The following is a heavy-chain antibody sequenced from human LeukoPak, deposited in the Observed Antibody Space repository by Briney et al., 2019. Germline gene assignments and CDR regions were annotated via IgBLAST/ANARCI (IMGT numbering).Heavy chain of an antibody. J-gene: IGHJ4*02. D-gene: IGHD3-9*01. CDR3: ARGSDPYDILTGYYLS. CDR2: ISYDGSNK. V-gene: IGHV3-30-3*01. Sequence: GGSLRLSCAASGFTFSSYAMHWVRQAPAKGLEWVAVISYDGSNKYYADSVKGRFTSSRDNSKNTLYLQMNSLRAEDTAVYYCARGSDPYDILTGYYLSGGQGPLVTVSA. CDR1: GFTFSSYA.